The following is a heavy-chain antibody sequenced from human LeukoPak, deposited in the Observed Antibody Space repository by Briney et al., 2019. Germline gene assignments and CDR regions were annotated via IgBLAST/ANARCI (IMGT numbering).Heavy chain of an antibody. V-gene: IGHV4-39*07. CDR1: GGSISSSSYY. CDR2: IYYSGST. D-gene: IGHD3-10*01. CDR3: APGRGSGSYYRGNWFDP. J-gene: IGHJ5*02. Sequence: PSETLSLTCTVSGGSISSSSYYWGWIRQPPGKGLEWIGSIYYSGSTYYNPSLKSRVTISVDTSKNQFSLKLSSVTAADTAVYYCAPGRGSGSYYRGNWFDPWGQGTLVTVSS.